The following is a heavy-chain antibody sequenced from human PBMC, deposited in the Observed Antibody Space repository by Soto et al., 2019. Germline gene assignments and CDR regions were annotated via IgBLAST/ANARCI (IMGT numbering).Heavy chain of an antibody. CDR1: GFSCSISG. CDR2: ISCDGSKE. V-gene: IGHV3-30*03. Sequence: QVQLVESGGGVVQPGRSLRLSCAASGFSCSISGIQCVRQAPGKGLEWVAVISCDGSKEYFADSVKGRFTITRDHMRNKMYLQMDSLRAEDTALYYCARGTVYGLVECHLDHWGQGTLVTVPS. D-gene: IGHD2-8*01. J-gene: IGHJ4*01. CDR3: ARGTVYGLVECHLDH.